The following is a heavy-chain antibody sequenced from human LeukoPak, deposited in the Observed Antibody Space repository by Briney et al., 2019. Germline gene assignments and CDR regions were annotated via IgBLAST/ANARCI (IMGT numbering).Heavy chain of an antibody. Sequence: PGGSLRLSCAGSGFTFSTHGMNWVRQAPGKGLEWVSYISSSGTTINYSDSVKGRFTISRDNAKNSLYLQMNSLRAEDTAVYYCARNGLAANGYFDYWGQGTLVTVSS. V-gene: IGHV3-48*04. J-gene: IGHJ4*02. CDR2: ISSSGTTI. D-gene: IGHD2-8*01. CDR3: ARNGLAANGYFDY. CDR1: GFTFSTHG.